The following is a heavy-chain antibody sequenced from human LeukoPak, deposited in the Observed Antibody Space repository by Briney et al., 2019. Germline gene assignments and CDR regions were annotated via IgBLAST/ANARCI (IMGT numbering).Heavy chain of an antibody. CDR2: INSDGSRT. Sequence: GGSLRLSCAASGFTFSSYSMNWVRQAPGKGLEWVSHINSDGSRTSHADSVKGRFTISKDNAKNTVYLQMNSLRAEDTAVYYCVSFYETYWGRGTLVTVSS. CDR3: VSFYETY. V-gene: IGHV3-74*01. J-gene: IGHJ4*02. D-gene: IGHD2/OR15-2a*01. CDR1: GFTFSSYS.